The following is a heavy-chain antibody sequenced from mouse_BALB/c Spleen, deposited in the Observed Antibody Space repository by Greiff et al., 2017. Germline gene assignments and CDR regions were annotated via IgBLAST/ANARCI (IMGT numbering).Heavy chain of an antibody. CDR1: GFAFSSYD. D-gene: IGHD2-14*01. V-gene: IGHV5-12-1*01. Sequence: VESGGGLVKPGGSLKLSCAASGFAFSSYDMSWVRQTPEKRLEWVAYISSGGGSTYYPDTVKGRFTISRDNAKNTLYLQMSSLKSEDTAMYYCARHEGDYYRYDVYYFDYWGQGTTLTVSS. CDR2: ISSGGGST. J-gene: IGHJ2*01. CDR3: ARHEGDYYRYDVYYFDY.